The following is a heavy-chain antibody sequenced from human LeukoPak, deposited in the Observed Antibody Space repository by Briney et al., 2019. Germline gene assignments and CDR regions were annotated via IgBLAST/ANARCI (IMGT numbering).Heavy chain of an antibody. D-gene: IGHD1-26*01. CDR2: ISAYNGNT. J-gene: IGHJ4*02. CDR1: GYTFTSYG. CDR3: ARVAIVGATRRGFDY. V-gene: IGHV1-18*01. Sequence: EASVKVSCKASGYTFTSYGISWVRQAPGQGLEWMGWISAYNGNTNYAQKLQGRVTMTTDTSTSTAYMELRSLRSDDTAVYYCARVAIVGATRRGFDYWGQGTLVTVSS.